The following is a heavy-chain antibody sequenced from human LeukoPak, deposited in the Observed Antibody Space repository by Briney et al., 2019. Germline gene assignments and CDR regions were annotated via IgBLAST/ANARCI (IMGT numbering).Heavy chain of an antibody. Sequence: ASVKVSCKVSGYTLTELSMHWVRQAPGKGLEWMGGFDPEDGETIYAQKFQGRVTMTEDTSTDTAYKELSSLRSEDTAVYYCATSSDYGSGHYYFDYWGQGTLVTVSS. CDR1: GYTLTELS. V-gene: IGHV1-24*01. D-gene: IGHD3-10*01. J-gene: IGHJ4*02. CDR3: ATSSDYGSGHYYFDY. CDR2: FDPEDGET.